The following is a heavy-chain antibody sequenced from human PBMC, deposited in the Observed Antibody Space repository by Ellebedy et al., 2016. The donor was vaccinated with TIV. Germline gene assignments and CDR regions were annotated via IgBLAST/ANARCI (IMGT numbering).Heavy chain of an antibody. J-gene: IGHJ3*02. D-gene: IGHD2-2*01. CDR3: ARGRGYCSSTSCRGVAFDI. V-gene: IGHV4-34*01. CDR2: INHSGST. CDR1: GGSFSGYY. Sequence: SETLSLTXAVYGGSFSGYYWSWIRQPPGKGLEWIGEINHSGSTNYNPSLKSRVTISVDTSKNQFSLKLSSVTAADTAVYYCARGRGYCSSTSCRGVAFDIWGQGTMVTVSS.